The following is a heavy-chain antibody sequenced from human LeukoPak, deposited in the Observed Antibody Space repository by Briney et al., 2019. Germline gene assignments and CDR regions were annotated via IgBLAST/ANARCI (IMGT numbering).Heavy chain of an antibody. Sequence: ASVKVSCEASGYTFTGYYMHWVRQAPGQGLEWMGWINPNSGGRNYAQKFQGRVTMTRDTSISTAYMELSRLRSDDTAVYYCASSVGPNFWSGYYSLGYHYYMDVWGKGTTVTVSS. CDR1: GYTFTGYY. V-gene: IGHV1-2*02. J-gene: IGHJ6*03. CDR2: INPNSGGR. CDR3: ASSVGPNFWSGYYSLGYHYYMDV. D-gene: IGHD3-3*01.